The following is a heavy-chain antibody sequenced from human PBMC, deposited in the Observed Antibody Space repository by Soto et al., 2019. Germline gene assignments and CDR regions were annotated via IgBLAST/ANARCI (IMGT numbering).Heavy chain of an antibody. CDR2: ISGYNGNT. D-gene: IGHD2-21*02. Sequence: QVQLVQSGPEVKKPGASVKVSCKVSGYTFSRYGISWVRQAPGQRLEWMGWISGYNGNTNYTQNFQGRVTMTTETSTNTAYMELRSLRTADTAVYYCARAPSIVVVTAYGMDVWGQGTTVTVSS. CDR1: GYTFSRYG. J-gene: IGHJ6*01. CDR3: ARAPSIVVVTAYGMDV. V-gene: IGHV1-18*01.